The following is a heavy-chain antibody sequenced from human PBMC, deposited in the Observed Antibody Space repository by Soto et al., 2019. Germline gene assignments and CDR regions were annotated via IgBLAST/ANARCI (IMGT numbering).Heavy chain of an antibody. V-gene: IGHV3-21*01. D-gene: IGHD3-3*01. CDR1: GFTFSSYS. J-gene: IGHJ4*02. Sequence: GGSLRLSCAASGFTFSSYSMNWVRQAPGKGLEWVSSISSSSSYIYYADSVKGRFTISRDNAKNSLYLQMNSLRAEDTAVYYCASQPDFWSGYYEYWGQGTLVTVSS. CDR3: ASQPDFWSGYYEY. CDR2: ISSSSSYI.